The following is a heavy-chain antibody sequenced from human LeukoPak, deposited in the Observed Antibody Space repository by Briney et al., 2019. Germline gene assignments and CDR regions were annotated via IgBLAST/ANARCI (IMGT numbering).Heavy chain of an antibody. D-gene: IGHD5-18*01. CDR2: IYSGVST. J-gene: IGHJ4*02. CDR3: ARDERWIQFNY. CDR1: GFTFNSYD. V-gene: IGHV3-53*01. Sequence: GGSLRLSCAASGFTFNSYDMHWVRQAPGKGLEWVSVIYSGVSTYYADSVKGRFTISRDNSKNTLYLHMNGLRVEDTAIYYCARDERWIQFNYWGQGTLVTVSS.